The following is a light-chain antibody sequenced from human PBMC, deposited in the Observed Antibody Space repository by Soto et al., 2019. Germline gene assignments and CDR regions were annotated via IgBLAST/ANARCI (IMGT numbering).Light chain of an antibody. CDR2: LNSDGSH. CDR3: QTLDTGTNVV. CDR1: SGHSSYA. Sequence: QSVLTQSPSASASLGASVKLTCTLSSGHSSYAIAWHQQQPEKGHRSLMKLNSDGSHSKGDGIPDRFSGSSSGAERYLTISGLQSEEEADYYCQTLDTGTNVVFGGGTKLTVL. J-gene: IGLJ2*01. V-gene: IGLV4-69*01.